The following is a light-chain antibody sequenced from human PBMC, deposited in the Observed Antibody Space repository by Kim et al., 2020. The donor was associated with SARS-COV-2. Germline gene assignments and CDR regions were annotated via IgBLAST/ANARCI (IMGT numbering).Light chain of an antibody. CDR2: DAT. J-gene: IGKJ1*01. CDR1: QSVSSY. CDR3: QLRSDWLWT. V-gene: IGKV3-11*01. Sequence: LSPVERATLSCRASQSVSSYVALYQQKPGQAPRLLIYDATTRATGIPARVSGSGSGTDVTLTISSLEPEDVAGYNCQLRSDWLWTFGQGTKVDIK.